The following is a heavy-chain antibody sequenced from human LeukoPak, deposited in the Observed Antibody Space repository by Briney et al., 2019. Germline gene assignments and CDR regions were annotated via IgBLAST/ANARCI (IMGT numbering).Heavy chain of an antibody. Sequence: RPRGSLRLSCAASGFTFDDYGMSWVRQAPGKGLEWVSGINWNGGSTGYADSVKGRFTITRDNAKNSLYLQMNTLRAEDTAVYYCARDMGWLAFDYWGQGTLVTVSS. CDR1: GFTFDDYG. V-gene: IGHV3-20*04. CDR3: ARDMGWLAFDY. J-gene: IGHJ4*02. D-gene: IGHD6-19*01. CDR2: INWNGGST.